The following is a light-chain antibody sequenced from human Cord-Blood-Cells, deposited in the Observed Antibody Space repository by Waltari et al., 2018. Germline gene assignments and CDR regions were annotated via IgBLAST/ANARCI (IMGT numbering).Light chain of an antibody. CDR1: QSISSY. Sequence: IQMTLFPAPQLTSVAATVTLTCRASQSISSYLNWYQQKPGKAPKLLIYAASSLQSGVPSRFSGSGSGTDFTLTISSLQPEDFATYYCQQSYSTPYTFGQGTKLEIK. CDR3: QQSYSTPYT. CDR2: AAS. J-gene: IGKJ2*01. V-gene: IGKV1-39*01.